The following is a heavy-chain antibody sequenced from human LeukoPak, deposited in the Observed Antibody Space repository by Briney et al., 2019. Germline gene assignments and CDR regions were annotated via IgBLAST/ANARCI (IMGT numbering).Heavy chain of an antibody. CDR2: ISGSGYST. Sequence: GGSLRLSCAASGFTFSSRAMSWVRQAPGKGLEWVSGISGSGYSTYYADSVKGRFTISRDISTNTLYVHLQMNSLRAEDTALYYCAKGYSYGYDYWGQGTLLTVSS. V-gene: IGHV3-23*01. CDR1: GFTFSSRA. J-gene: IGHJ4*02. CDR3: AKGYSYGYDY. D-gene: IGHD5-18*01.